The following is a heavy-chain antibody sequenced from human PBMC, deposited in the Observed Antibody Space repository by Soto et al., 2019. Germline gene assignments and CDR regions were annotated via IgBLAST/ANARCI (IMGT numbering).Heavy chain of an antibody. D-gene: IGHD3-10*01. CDR3: AREGLLLWFGELLEGPFDY. Sequence: QVQLVESGGGLVKPGGSLRLSCAASGFTFSDHYMSWIREAPGKGLEWVSYISSSGSNIYYADSVKGRFTISMDNAKNFLYLQMNSLRAEDTAVYYWAREGLLLWFGELLEGPFDYRGQGTLVTVSS. CDR1: GFTFSDHY. CDR2: ISSSGSNI. V-gene: IGHV3-11*01. J-gene: IGHJ4*02.